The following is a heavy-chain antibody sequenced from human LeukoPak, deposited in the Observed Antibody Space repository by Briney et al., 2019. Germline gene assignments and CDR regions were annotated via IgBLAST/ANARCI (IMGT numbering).Heavy chain of an antibody. CDR3: ARDRGYSGYDWAY. Sequence: GASVKVSCKASGYTFTGYYMHWVRQAPGQGLEWMGWINPNSGGTNYAQKFQGRVTMTRDTSISTAYMEPSRLRSDGTAVYYCARDRGYSGYDWAYWGQGTLVTVSS. D-gene: IGHD5-12*01. J-gene: IGHJ4*02. V-gene: IGHV1-2*02. CDR2: INPNSGGT. CDR1: GYTFTGYY.